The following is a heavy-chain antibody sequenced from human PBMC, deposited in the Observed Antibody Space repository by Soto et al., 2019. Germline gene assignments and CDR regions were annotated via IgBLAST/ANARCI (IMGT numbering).Heavy chain of an antibody. D-gene: IGHD6-6*01. CDR3: ARDSCSAARRRGCFDL. Sequence: QVQLVQSGAEVKKPGSSVKVSCKASGGTFSSYAISWVRQAPGQGLEWMGGIIPTFGTANYAQKFQGRVTITADKSTSTAYMELSSLRSEDTAVYYCARDSCSAARRRGCFDLWGRGTLVTVSS. V-gene: IGHV1-69*06. CDR1: GGTFSSYA. CDR2: IIPTFGTA. J-gene: IGHJ2*01.